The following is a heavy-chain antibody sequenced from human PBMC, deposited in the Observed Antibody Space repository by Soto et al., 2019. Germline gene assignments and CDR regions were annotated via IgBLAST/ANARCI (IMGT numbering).Heavy chain of an antibody. CDR2: ISGSGGST. D-gene: IGHD3-22*01. CDR1: GFTFSSYA. V-gene: IGHV3-23*01. Sequence: GGSLRLSCAASGFTFSSYAMSWVRQAPGKGLEWVSAISGSGGSTYYADSVKGRFTISRDNSKNTLYLQMNSLRADDTAVYYCAKTVYDSSGYYYAFDIWGQGTMVTVSS. J-gene: IGHJ3*02. CDR3: AKTVYDSSGYYYAFDI.